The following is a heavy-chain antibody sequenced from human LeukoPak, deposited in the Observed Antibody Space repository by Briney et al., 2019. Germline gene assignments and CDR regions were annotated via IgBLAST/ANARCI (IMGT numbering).Heavy chain of an antibody. V-gene: IGHV3-23*01. CDR1: GFTFSSYA. D-gene: IGHD6-13*01. CDR2: ISGSGGST. Sequence: GGSLRLSCAASGFTFSSYAMSWVRQAPGKGLECVSTISGSGGSTYYADSVKGRFTISRDSSKNTLYLQMNSLRAEDTAVYYCAKGIAAADRAFDYWGQGTLVTVSS. J-gene: IGHJ4*02. CDR3: AKGIAAADRAFDY.